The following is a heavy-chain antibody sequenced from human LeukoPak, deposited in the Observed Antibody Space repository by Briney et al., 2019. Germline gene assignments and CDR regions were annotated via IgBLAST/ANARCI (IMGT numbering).Heavy chain of an antibody. CDR2: IYTSGST. CDR3: AREAGRLWFDP. J-gene: IGHJ5*02. D-gene: IGHD5-12*01. CDR1: GGSISSGSYY. V-gene: IGHV4-61*02. Sequence: PSETLSLTCTVSGGSISSGSYYWSWIRRPAGKGLEWIGRIYTSGSTNYNPSLESRVTISVDTSKNQFSLQLNSVTPEDTAVYYCAREAGRLWFDPWGQGTLVTVSS.